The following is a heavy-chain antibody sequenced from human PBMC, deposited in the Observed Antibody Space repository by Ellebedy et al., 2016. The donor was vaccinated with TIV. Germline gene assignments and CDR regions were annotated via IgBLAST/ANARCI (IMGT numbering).Heavy chain of an antibody. J-gene: IGHJ3*02. V-gene: IGHV3-33*08. Sequence: GGSLRLXCAASGFTFSSYSMNWVRQAPGKGLEWVALVWHDGSGEWYPDSVKGRFTISRDNSKNTVYLQMNSLRAEDTAVYYCAREKTGSSPSDAFDNWGQGTMVTVSS. D-gene: IGHD6-6*01. CDR2: VWHDGSGE. CDR3: AREKTGSSPSDAFDN. CDR1: GFTFSSYS.